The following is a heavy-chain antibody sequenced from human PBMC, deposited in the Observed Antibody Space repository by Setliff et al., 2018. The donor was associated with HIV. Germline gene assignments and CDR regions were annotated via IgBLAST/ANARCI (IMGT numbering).Heavy chain of an antibody. CDR1: GYSISSGYY. J-gene: IGHJ4*02. CDR3: ARLPRQLLKGAAAYFDY. D-gene: IGHD5-18*01. CDR2: IYHSGST. Sequence: SETLSLTCAVSGYSISSGYYWGWIRQPPGKGLEWIGNIYHSGSTDYNPSLKSRVTLSVDTSKNQFSLKLRSVTAADTAVYYCARLPRQLLKGAAAYFDYWGQGTLVTVSS. V-gene: IGHV4-38-2*01.